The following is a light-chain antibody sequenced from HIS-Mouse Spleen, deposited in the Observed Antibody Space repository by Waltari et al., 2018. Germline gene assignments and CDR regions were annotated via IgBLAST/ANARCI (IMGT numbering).Light chain of an antibody. CDR1: ALPKKY. Sequence: SYELTQPPSVSVSPGQTARITCSGDALPKKYAYWYQQKSGQTPVLVIYEDCKRHSGIPERFSGSSSGTMATLTISGAQVEDEADYYCYSTDSSGNHRVFGGGTKLTVL. CDR2: EDC. J-gene: IGLJ2*01. CDR3: YSTDSSGNHRV. V-gene: IGLV3-10*01.